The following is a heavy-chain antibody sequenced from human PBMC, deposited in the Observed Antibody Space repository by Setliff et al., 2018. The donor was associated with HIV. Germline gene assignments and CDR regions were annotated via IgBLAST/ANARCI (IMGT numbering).Heavy chain of an antibody. CDR2: INHSGST. V-gene: IGHV4-34*01. D-gene: IGHD3-9*01. J-gene: IGHJ4*02. CDR1: GGSFSGYY. CDR3: ARGRYDILTGYYYLNLDY. Sequence: SETLSLTCAVYGGSFSGYYWSWIRQPPGKGLEWIGEINHSGSTNYNPSLKSRVTISVDTSKNQFSLKLSSVTAADAAVYYCARGRYDILTGYYYLNLDYWGQGTLVTV.